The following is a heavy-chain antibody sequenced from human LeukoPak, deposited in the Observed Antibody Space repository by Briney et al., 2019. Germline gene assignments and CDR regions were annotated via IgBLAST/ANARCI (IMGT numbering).Heavy chain of an antibody. V-gene: IGHV4-59*01. CDR3: ARDRLPRGFYGGLDS. CDR1: GGSISDYY. J-gene: IGHJ5*01. Sequence: SETLSLTCTVSGGSISDYYWHWIRQPPGKGLEWIGYVYKSGNSANNNLNPSLKSRVTISLDTSKNQFSLRLNSVTPADTAVYYCARDRLPRGFYGGLDSWGQGSLVTVSS. CDR2: VYKSGNSANN. D-gene: IGHD3-3*01.